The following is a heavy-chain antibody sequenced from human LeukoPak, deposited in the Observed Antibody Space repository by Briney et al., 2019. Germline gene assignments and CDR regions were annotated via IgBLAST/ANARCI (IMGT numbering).Heavy chain of an antibody. CDR3: ARTDRVAGRRGYLDY. V-gene: IGHV3-11*04. CDR1: GFTFSDYY. CDR2: ISGSGSTI. J-gene: IGHJ4*02. D-gene: IGHD6-19*01. Sequence: PGGSLRLSCAASGFTFSDYYMSWIRQAPGKGLEWVSYISGSGSTIYYADSVKGRFTISRDNAKSSLYLQMNSLRAEDTAVYYCARTDRVAGRRGYLDYWGQGTLVTVSS.